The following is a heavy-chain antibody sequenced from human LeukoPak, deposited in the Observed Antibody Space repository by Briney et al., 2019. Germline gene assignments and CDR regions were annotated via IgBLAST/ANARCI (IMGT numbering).Heavy chain of an antibody. CDR2: ISSSSSTI. V-gene: IGHV3-48*01. J-gene: IGHJ6*02. Sequence: PGGSLRLSCAASGFTFSSYSMNWVRQAPGKGLEWVSYISSSSSTIYYADSVKGRFTISRDNAKNSLYLQMNSLRAEDTAVHYCARDRCSGGSCYYYGMDVWGQGTTVTVSS. CDR1: GFTFSSYS. CDR3: ARDRCSGGSCYYYGMDV. D-gene: IGHD2-15*01.